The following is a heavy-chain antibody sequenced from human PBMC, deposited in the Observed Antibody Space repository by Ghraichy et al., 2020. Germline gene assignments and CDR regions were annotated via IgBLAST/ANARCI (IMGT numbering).Heavy chain of an antibody. CDR1: GGSISSSSYY. CDR2: IYYSGST. V-gene: IGHV4-39*01. D-gene: IGHD3-3*01. CDR3: ASGLRFLEWLAQYYYYGMDV. Sequence: SETLSLTCTVSGGSISSSSYYWGWIRQPPEKGLEWIGSIYYSGSTYYNPSLKSRVTISVDTSKNQFSLKLSSVTAADTAVYYCASGLRFLEWLAQYYYYGMDVWGQGTTVTVSS. J-gene: IGHJ6*02.